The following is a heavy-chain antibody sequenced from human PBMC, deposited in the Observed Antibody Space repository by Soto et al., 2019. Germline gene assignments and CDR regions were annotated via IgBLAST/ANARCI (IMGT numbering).Heavy chain of an antibody. CDR2: ISGSGGST. D-gene: IGHD4-17*01. V-gene: IGHV3-23*01. CDR3: AKGTTVTPYYYYGMDV. CDR1: GFTFSSYA. Sequence: EVQLLESGGGLVQPGGSLRLSCAASGFTFSSYAMSWVRQAPGKGLEWVSAISGSGGSTYYADSVKGRFTISRDNSKNTLYLQMNSLRAEATAVYYCAKGTTVTPYYYYGMDVWGQGTTVTVSS. J-gene: IGHJ6*02.